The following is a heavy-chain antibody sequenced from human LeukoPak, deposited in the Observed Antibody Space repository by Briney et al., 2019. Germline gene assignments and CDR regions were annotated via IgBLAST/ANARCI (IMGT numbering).Heavy chain of an antibody. Sequence: SETLSLTCTVSGGSISSYYWGWIRQPPGKGLEWIGYIYYSGSTNYNPSLKSRVTISVDTSKNQFSLKLSSVTAADTAVYYCARHSHYYDSSGYYYGVYTIDYWGQGTLVTVSS. V-gene: IGHV4-59*08. D-gene: IGHD3-22*01. CDR3: ARHSHYYDSSGYYYGVYTIDY. J-gene: IGHJ4*02. CDR2: IYYSGST. CDR1: GGSISSYY.